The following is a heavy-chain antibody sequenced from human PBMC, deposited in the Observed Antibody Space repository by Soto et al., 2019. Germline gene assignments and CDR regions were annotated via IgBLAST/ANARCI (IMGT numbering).Heavy chain of an antibody. CDR3: ARGPGSSSGLPSPNVDY. CDR1: GGSISTDY. V-gene: IGHV4-31*03. J-gene: IGHJ4*02. CDR2: IYYSGST. D-gene: IGHD6-6*01. Sequence: SETLSLTCTVSGGSISTDYWSWIRQHPGKGLEWIGYIYYSGSTYYNPSLKSRVTISVDTSKNQFSLKLSSVTAADTAVYYCARGPGSSSGLPSPNVDYWGQGTLVTVSS.